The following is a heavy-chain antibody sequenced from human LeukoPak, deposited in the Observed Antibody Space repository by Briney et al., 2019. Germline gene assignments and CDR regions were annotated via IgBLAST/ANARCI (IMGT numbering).Heavy chain of an antibody. J-gene: IGHJ4*02. Sequence: PSETLPLTCTVSGGSISSSSYYWGWIRQPPGKGLEWIGSIYYSGSTYYNPSLKSRVTISVDTSKNQFSLKLSSVTAADTAVYYCACPYYYDSSGYYSGNYWGQGTLVTVSS. CDR2: IYYSGST. CDR3: ACPYYYDSSGYYSGNY. V-gene: IGHV4-39*07. CDR1: GGSISSSSYY. D-gene: IGHD3-22*01.